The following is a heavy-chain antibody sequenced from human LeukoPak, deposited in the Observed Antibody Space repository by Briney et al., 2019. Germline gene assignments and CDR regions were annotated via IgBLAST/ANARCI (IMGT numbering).Heavy chain of an antibody. V-gene: IGHV1-69*04. CDR2: IIPILGIA. D-gene: IGHD3-10*01. J-gene: IGHJ1*01. CDR3: AREVTMVRGVRGAFQH. Sequence: ASVKVSCKASGYTFTSYGISWVRQAPGQGLEWMGRIIPILGIANYAQKFQGRVTITADKSTSTAYMELSSLRSEDTAVYYCAREVTMVRGVRGAFQHWGQGTLVTVSS. CDR1: GYTFTSYG.